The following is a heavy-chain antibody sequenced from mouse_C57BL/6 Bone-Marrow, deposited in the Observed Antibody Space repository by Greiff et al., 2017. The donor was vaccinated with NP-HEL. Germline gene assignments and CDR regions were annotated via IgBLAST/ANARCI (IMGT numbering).Heavy chain of an antibody. CDR1: GFTFSDYY. Sequence: EVKLMESEGGLVQPGSSMKLSCTASGFTFSDYYMAWVRQVPAKGLEWVANLNYDGSSTYYLDSLKSRFIISRDNAKNILYLQMSSLKSEDTATYYCARGGNYYGSSSWFAYWGQGTLVTVSA. V-gene: IGHV5-16*01. CDR2: LNYDGSST. J-gene: IGHJ3*01. D-gene: IGHD1-1*01. CDR3: ARGGNYYGSSSWFAY.